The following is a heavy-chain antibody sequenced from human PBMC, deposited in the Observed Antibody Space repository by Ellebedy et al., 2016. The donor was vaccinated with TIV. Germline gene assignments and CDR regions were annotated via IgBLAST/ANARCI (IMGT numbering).Heavy chain of an antibody. D-gene: IGHD1-1*01. Sequence: GESLKISCAASGFTLSSYWMNWVRQAPGKGLEWVANIKPDSSAKNHADSVRGRFPIYRDNANNSLFLQMDNLRDEDTAVYYCVRDQYNMNQFDPWGHGTLVTVSS. CDR3: VRDQYNMNQFDP. J-gene: IGHJ5*02. CDR1: GFTLSSYW. CDR2: IKPDSSAK. V-gene: IGHV3-7*01.